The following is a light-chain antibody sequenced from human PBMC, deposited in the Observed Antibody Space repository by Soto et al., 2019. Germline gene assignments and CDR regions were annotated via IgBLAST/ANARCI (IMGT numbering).Light chain of an antibody. CDR1: RSNSGSNT. CDR3: AAWDDSLNGPV. CDR2: ANN. J-gene: IGLJ3*02. V-gene: IGLV1-44*01. Sequence: QSVLIQSPSASGTPGQRVTISCSGSRSNSGSNTVNWYQQVPGTAPRLLIYANNQRPSGVPDRFSGSKSGTSASLAISGLQSEDEADYYCAAWDDSLNGPVFGGGTKVTVL.